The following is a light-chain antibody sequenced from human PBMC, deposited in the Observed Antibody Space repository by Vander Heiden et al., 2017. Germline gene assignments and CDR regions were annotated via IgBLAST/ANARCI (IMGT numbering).Light chain of an antibody. CDR3: QVWDSSTDNRV. V-gene: IGLV3-21*04. Sequence: SYVLTQPPSVSVAPGKTARITCGGNNIGSKSVHWYQQKPGQAPVLVIYYDSDRPSGIPERFSGSNSGNTATLTISRVEAGDEAGYYCQVWDSSTDNRVFGGGTKLTVL. CDR2: YDS. CDR1: NIGSKS. J-gene: IGLJ2*01.